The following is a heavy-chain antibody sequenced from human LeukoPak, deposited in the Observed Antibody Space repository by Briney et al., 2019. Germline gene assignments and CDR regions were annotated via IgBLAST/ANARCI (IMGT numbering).Heavy chain of an antibody. V-gene: IGHV1-18*01. CDR3: ARAIEVSGWYDY. Sequence: ASVKVSCKASGGTFSKNVVSWVRQVPGQGLEWMGWISAYNGNTNYAQKLQGRVTMTTDTSTSTAYMELRSLRSDDTAVYYCARAIEVSGWYDYWGQGTLVTVSS. D-gene: IGHD6-19*01. J-gene: IGHJ4*02. CDR2: ISAYNGNT. CDR1: GGTFSKNV.